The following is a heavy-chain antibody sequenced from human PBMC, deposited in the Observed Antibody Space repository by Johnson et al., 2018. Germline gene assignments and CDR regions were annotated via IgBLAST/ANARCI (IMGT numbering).Heavy chain of an antibody. D-gene: IGHD2-2*01. Sequence: VQLVQSGGGLVQPGGSLRLSCAASGFTFSNAWMSWVRQAPGKGLEWVSRIYSTTDGETTDYAEPVKGRFRISREDSKNTLYLQMNSLKTEDTGVYYCTRVQQLVPRRPFDYWGQGTLVTVSS. V-gene: IGHV3-15*01. CDR3: TRVQQLVPRRPFDY. CDR2: IYSTTDGETT. CDR1: GFTFSNAW. J-gene: IGHJ4*02.